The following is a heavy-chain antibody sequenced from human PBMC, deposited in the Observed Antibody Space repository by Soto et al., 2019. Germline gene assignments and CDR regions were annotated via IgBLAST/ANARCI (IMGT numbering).Heavy chain of an antibody. D-gene: IGHD4-17*01. CDR2: IWYDGSNK. CDR3: ARDQDYGDSTGAY. Sequence: QVQLVESGGGVVQPGRSLRLSCAASGFTFSSYGMHWVRQAPGKGLEWVAVIWYDGSNKYYADSVKGRFTISRDNSKNTLYLQMNSLRAEDTAVYYCARDQDYGDSTGAYWGQGTLVTVSS. CDR1: GFTFSSYG. V-gene: IGHV3-33*01. J-gene: IGHJ4*02.